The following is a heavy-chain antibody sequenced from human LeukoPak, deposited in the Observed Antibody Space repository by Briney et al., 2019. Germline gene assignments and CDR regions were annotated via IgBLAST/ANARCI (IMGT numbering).Heavy chain of an antibody. J-gene: IGHJ4*02. CDR1: GGSISSSNW. CDR3: ARDGTYGDYDGGPFDY. V-gene: IGHV4-4*02. D-gene: IGHD4-17*01. Sequence: PSETLSLTCAVSGGSISSSNWWSWVRQSPGKGLEWFGYIYYSGSTNYNPSLKSRVTISVDTSKNQFSLKLSSVTAADTAVYYCARDGTYGDYDGGPFDYWGQGTLVTVSS. CDR2: IYYSGST.